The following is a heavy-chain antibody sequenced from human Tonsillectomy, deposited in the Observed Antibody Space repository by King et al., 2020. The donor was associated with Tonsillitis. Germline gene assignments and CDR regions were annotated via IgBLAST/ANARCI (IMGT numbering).Heavy chain of an antibody. CDR2: ISYDGSNK. V-gene: IGHV3-30*18. CDR1: GFTFSSYG. CDR3: AKAALGGYKYYYGMDV. J-gene: IGHJ6*02. Sequence: HVQLVESGGGVVQPGRSLRLSLAASGFTFSSYGMHWVRQAPGKGLEWVAVISYDGSNKYFADSVKVRFTISRENSKNTLYLQMNSLRAEDTAVYYCAKAALGGYKYYYGMDVWGQGTTVTVSS. D-gene: IGHD5-24*01.